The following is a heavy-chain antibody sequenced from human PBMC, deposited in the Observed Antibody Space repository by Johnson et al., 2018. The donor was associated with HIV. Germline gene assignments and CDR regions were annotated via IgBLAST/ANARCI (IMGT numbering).Heavy chain of an antibody. Sequence: VQLVESGGGVVRPGGSLRLSCAASGFTFDDFGLGWVRQAPGKGLEWVSGINWNGVGTGYPDPVKGRFTISRANAKHSLYLQMNSLRAEDTALYYCAREGGSSSRSGAFDIWGQGTMVTVSS. CDR3: AREGGSSSRSGAFDI. J-gene: IGHJ3*02. CDR2: INWNGVGT. V-gene: IGHV3-20*04. D-gene: IGHD6-6*01. CDR1: GFTFDDFG.